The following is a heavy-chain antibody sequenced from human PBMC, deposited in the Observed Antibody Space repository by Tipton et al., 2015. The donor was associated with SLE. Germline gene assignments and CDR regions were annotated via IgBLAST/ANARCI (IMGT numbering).Heavy chain of an antibody. D-gene: IGHD6-19*01. V-gene: IGHV4-39*07. CDR1: GASVRSTSYH. CDR3: ATVRLQRDGWYPWDF. CDR2: IYYDGTA. J-gene: IGHJ4*02. Sequence: GLVKPSETLSLTCSVSGASVRSTSYHWGWIRQPPGKGLEWIGNIYYDGTAYSTPSLESRVSISVDTSKNQVSLRLASVTAADTAAYYCATVRLQRDGWYPWDFWGQGTLVTV.